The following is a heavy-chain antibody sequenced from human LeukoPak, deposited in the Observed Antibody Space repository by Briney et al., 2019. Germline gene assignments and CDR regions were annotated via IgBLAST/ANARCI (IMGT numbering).Heavy chain of an antibody. CDR3: TTSYYGDYDDY. D-gene: IGHD4-17*01. J-gene: IGHJ4*02. V-gene: IGHV3-15*01. Sequence: GGSLRLSCAASGFTFSSYSMNWVRQAPGKGLEWVGRIKSKTDGGTTDYAAPVKGRFTISRDDSKNTLYLQMNSLKTEDTAVYYCTTSYYGDYDDYWGQGTLVTVSS. CDR2: IKSKTDGGTT. CDR1: GFTFSSYS.